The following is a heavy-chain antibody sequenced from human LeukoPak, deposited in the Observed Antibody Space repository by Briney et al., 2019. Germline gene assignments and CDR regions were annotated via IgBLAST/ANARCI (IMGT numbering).Heavy chain of an antibody. J-gene: IGHJ4*02. V-gene: IGHV1-2*02. CDR3: ARGGYYYDSSGYYYGS. CDR1: GYTFTGYY. D-gene: IGHD3-22*01. CDR2: INPNSGGT. Sequence: GASVKVSCKASGYTFTGYYMHWVRQAPGQGLEWMGWINPNSGGTNYAQKFQGRVTMTRDTSISTAYMELSRLRSDDTAVYYCARGGYYYDSSGYYYGSWGQGTLVAVSS.